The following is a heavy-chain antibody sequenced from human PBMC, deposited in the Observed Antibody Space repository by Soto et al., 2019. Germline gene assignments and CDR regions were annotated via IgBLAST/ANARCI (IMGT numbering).Heavy chain of an antibody. CDR2: ISDRGDTT. V-gene: IGHV3-23*01. CDR3: AKDKPGTTSFDY. Sequence: GGSLRLSCAASGFSISSNAMYWVRQAPGKGLEWVSGISDRGDTTHYADSVKGRFTISRDTSKNTLYLQLNTLRADDTAVYYCAKDKPGTTSFDYWGQGTLVTVSS. CDR1: GFSISSNA. D-gene: IGHD1-1*01. J-gene: IGHJ4*02.